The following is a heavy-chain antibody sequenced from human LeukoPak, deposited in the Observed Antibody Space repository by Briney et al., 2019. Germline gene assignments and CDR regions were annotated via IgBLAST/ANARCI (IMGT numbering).Heavy chain of an antibody. Sequence: PGGSLRLSCAASGFTFSSYAMSWVRQAPGKGLEWVSAISTSGGGTYYADSVKGWFTISRDNSKNTLYLQMNSLSAEDTAVYYCAKRASPPYYFDYWGQGTLVTVSS. V-gene: IGHV3-23*01. CDR2: ISTSGGGT. CDR1: GFTFSSYA. J-gene: IGHJ4*02. CDR3: AKRASPPYYFDY.